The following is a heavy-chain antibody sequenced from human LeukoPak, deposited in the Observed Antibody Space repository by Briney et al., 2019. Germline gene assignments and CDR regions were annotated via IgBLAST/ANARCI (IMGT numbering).Heavy chain of an antibody. V-gene: IGHV3-23*01. CDR1: GFTFSSYA. D-gene: IGHD5-18*01. Sequence: GGPLRLSCAASGFTFSSYAMSWVRQAPGKGLEWVSAISGSGGSTYYVDSVKGRFTISRDNSKNTLFLQMNSLRAEDTAVYYCAKDQGGEYSYYYGMDVWGQGTTVTVSS. CDR2: ISGSGGST. CDR3: AKDQGGEYSYYYGMDV. J-gene: IGHJ6*02.